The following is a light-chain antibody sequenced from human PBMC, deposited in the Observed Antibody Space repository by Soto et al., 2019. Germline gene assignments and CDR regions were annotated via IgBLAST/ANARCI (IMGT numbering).Light chain of an antibody. CDR2: GAS. J-gene: IGKJ2*01. CDR3: QQYGPSQYT. V-gene: IGKV3-20*01. Sequence: EIVLTQSPDTLSLSPGDTATLSCRASQSVFSTYLAWYQQKPGQAPRILIHGASSRADGVPARFSGSGSGTDFTLTISGLEPDDCAIYYCQQYGPSQYTFGQGTKLEVK. CDR1: QSVFSTY.